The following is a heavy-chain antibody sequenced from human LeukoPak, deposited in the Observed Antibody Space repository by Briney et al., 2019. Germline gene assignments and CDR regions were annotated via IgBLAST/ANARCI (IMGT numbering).Heavy chain of an antibody. CDR3: ARDIAVADQGY. J-gene: IGHJ4*02. CDR1: GFSVSTNY. V-gene: IGHV3-53*01. Sequence: GGSLRLSCAASGFSVSTNYMSWVRQAPGKGLKWVSIIYSGGDTYHTDSVKGRFTISRDNSKNTLYFQMNSLRAEDTAVYYCARDIAVADQGYWGQGSLVTVSS. D-gene: IGHD6-19*01. CDR2: IYSGGDT.